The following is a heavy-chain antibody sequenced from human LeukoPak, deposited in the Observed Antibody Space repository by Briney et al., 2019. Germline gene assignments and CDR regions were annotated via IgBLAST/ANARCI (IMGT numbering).Heavy chain of an antibody. CDR1: GFTFSSYA. V-gene: IGHV3-23*01. J-gene: IGHJ4*02. CDR2: IGGSGGST. Sequence: PGGSLRLSCAASGFTFSSYAMSWVRQAPGKGLEWVSAIGGSGGSTYYADSVKGRFTISRDNSKNTLYLQKNSLRDEDTAVYYCARAGSSGWYWVYWGQGTLVTVSS. CDR3: ARAGSSGWYWVY. D-gene: IGHD6-19*01.